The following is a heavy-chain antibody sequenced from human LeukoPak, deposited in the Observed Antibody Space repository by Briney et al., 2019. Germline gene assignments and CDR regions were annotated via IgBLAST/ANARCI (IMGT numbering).Heavy chain of an antibody. Sequence: GGSLRLSCVASGFTFSSHGMNWVRQAPGKGLEWVSGITSGTRTYYADSVKGRFAISRDNSKNTMYLQMNSLRADDTAVYYCASPPTVTTFDSWGQGTLVTVSS. CDR3: ASPPTVTTFDS. V-gene: IGHV3-23*01. CDR2: ITSGTRT. D-gene: IGHD4-11*01. J-gene: IGHJ4*02. CDR1: GFTFSSHG.